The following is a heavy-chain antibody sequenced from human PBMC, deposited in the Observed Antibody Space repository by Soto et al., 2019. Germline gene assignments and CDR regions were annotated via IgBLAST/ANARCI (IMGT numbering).Heavy chain of an antibody. J-gene: IGHJ4*02. Sequence: VGSLRLSCAASGFTFNAYTMHWVRQAPGKGLEWVSLISWDGGITYYGDSVKGRFTVSRDNSDNSLYLQMTSLRSDDTAFYYCAKDSYDILTGQKRYFDSWGQGTLVTVSS. CDR3: AKDSYDILTGQKRYFDS. D-gene: IGHD3-9*01. V-gene: IGHV3-43*01. CDR1: GFTFNAYT. CDR2: ISWDGGIT.